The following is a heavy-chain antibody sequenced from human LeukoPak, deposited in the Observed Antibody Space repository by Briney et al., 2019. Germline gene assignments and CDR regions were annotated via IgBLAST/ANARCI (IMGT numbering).Heavy chain of an antibody. CDR3: AREWTLGAFDI. V-gene: IGHV3-30*13. J-gene: IGHJ3*02. D-gene: IGHD3/OR15-3a*01. Sequence: GGSLRLSCAASGFTFSSYSMNWVRQAPGKGLEWVAVISYDGSDKYYADSVKGRFTISRDNSKNRLYLQMNSLRPEDTAVYYCAREWTLGAFDIWGQGTMVTVSS. CDR1: GFTFSSYS. CDR2: ISYDGSDK.